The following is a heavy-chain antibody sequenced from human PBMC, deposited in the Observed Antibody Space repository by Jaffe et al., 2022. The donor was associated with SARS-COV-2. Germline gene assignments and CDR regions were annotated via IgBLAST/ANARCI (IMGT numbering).Heavy chain of an antibody. CDR1: GFNFSIYA. Sequence: QVQLVESGGGVVQPERSLRLSCGASGFNFSIYAMNWVRQAPGKGLEWVAVISYDGDNTNYADSVKGRFTISRDNSKNTLYLQMNSLRPEDTAVYYCARGWWQWLVPSWFDSWGQGILVTVSS. CDR2: ISYDGDNT. V-gene: IGHV3-30-3*01. J-gene: IGHJ5*01. CDR3: ARGWWQWLVPSWFDS. D-gene: IGHD6-19*01.